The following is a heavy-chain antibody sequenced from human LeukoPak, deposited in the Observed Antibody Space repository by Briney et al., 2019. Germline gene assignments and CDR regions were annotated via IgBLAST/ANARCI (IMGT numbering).Heavy chain of an antibody. V-gene: IGHV1-2*06. CDR1: GYTFTGYY. D-gene: IGHD2-2*01. CDR3: ARELRYCSSTSCYPPPSDY. J-gene: IGHJ4*02. Sequence: GASVKVSCKASGYTFTGYYMHRVRQAPGQGLEWMGRINPNSGGTNYAQKFQGRVTMTRDTSISTAYMELSRLRSDDTAVYYCARELRYCSSTSCYPPPSDYWGQGTLVTVSS. CDR2: INPNSGGT.